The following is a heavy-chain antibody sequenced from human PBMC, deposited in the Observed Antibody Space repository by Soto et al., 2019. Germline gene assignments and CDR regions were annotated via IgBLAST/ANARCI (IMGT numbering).Heavy chain of an antibody. V-gene: IGHV3-33*01. D-gene: IGHD5-18*01. Sequence: GESLKISCAASGFTFSSYGMHWVRQAPGKGLEWVAVIWYDGSNKYYADSVKGRFTISRDNSKNTLYLQMNSLRAEDTAVYYCARERIGAMAPLVYYGMDVWGQGTTVTVSS. CDR1: GFTFSSYG. CDR2: IWYDGSNK. CDR3: ARERIGAMAPLVYYGMDV. J-gene: IGHJ6*02.